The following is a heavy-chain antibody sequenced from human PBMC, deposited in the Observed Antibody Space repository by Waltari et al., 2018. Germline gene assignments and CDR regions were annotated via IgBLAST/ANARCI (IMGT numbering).Heavy chain of an antibody. D-gene: IGHD4-4*01. Sequence: QVQLQQWGAGLLKPSETLSLTCAVYGGSFSGYYWSWIRQPPGKGLEWIREINHSGSTNYNPSLKSRVTISVDTSKNQFSLKLSSVTAADTAVYYCARGGHSNYYYYYGMDVWGQGTTVTVSS. CDR2: INHSGST. CDR3: ARGGHSNYYYYYGMDV. J-gene: IGHJ6*02. V-gene: IGHV4-34*01. CDR1: GGSFSGYY.